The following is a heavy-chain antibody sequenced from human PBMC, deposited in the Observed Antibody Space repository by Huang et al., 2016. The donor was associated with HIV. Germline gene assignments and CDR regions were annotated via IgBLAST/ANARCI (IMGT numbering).Heavy chain of an antibody. Sequence: QVQLVESGGGVVQPGRSLRISCAASGFTFSLYGMHWVRQAPGKGLEWVAVISYDGKTKYYADSVKGRFTISRDNSKTTLYLQMKRLRVEDTALYYCAKGGSAAAVLDFWGQGTLVTVSS. J-gene: IGHJ4*02. D-gene: IGHD6-13*01. CDR2: ISYDGKTK. CDR3: AKGGSAAAVLDF. V-gene: IGHV3-30*18. CDR1: GFTFSLYG.